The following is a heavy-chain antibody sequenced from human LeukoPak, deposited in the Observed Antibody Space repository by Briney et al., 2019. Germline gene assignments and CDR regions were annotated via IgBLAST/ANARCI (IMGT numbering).Heavy chain of an antibody. CDR3: VRWSDGHSSHADY. CDR1: GFSFSSYG. CDR2: ILSDGSKE. Sequence: AGSLRLPYAASGFSFSSYGMYLVRQAPRTALEWVAVILSDGSKEFYTDYVKGRFTISRNNSKNTLYLQMISVRAEDTAVYYCVRWSDGHSSHADYWGQGILVTVSS. J-gene: IGHJ4*02. V-gene: IGHV3-33*01. D-gene: IGHD5-24*01.